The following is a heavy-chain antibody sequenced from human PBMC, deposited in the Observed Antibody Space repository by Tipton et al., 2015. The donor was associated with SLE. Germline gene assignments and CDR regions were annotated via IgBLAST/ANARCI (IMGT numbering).Heavy chain of an antibody. Sequence: QLVQSGAEVKKPGASVKVSCMASGYTFTSYYTHFVRQAPGQGLEWMGIINPSGGSTTYPQKFQGRVTMTRDTSTNTVYLELSSLRSEDTAIYYCAREGGGFDYWGQGTLVTVSS. CDR1: GYTFTSYY. CDR2: INPSGGST. V-gene: IGHV1-46*01. CDR3: AREGGGFDY. D-gene: IGHD1-26*01. J-gene: IGHJ4*02.